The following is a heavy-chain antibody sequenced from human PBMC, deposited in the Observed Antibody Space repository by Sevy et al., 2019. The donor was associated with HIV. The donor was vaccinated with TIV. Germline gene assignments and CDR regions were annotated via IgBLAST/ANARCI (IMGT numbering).Heavy chain of an antibody. CDR1: GFTFSSYA. J-gene: IGHJ5*02. D-gene: IGHD6-13*01. CDR2: ISSSSSTI. Sequence: GGSLRLSCAASGFTFSSYAMHWVRQAPGKGLEWVSYISSSSSTIYYADSVKGRFTISRDNAKNSLYLQMNSLRDEDTAVYYCARDRSIAAAAKKWFDPWGQGTLVTVSS. CDR3: ARDRSIAAAAKKWFDP. V-gene: IGHV3-48*02.